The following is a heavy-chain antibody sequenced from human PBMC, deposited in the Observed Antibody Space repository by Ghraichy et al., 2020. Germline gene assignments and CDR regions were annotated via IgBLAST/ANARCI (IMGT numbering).Heavy chain of an antibody. V-gene: IGHV3-21*01. Sequence: GGSLRLSCAASGFTFSSYSMYWVRQAPGKGLEWVSSISSSSSYIYYADSVKGRFTISRDNAKNSLYLQMNSLRAEDTAVYYCAREPGIAVDGTDYWGQGTLVTVSS. CDR2: ISSSSSYI. CDR1: GFTFSSYS. J-gene: IGHJ4*02. D-gene: IGHD6-19*01. CDR3: AREPGIAVDGTDY.